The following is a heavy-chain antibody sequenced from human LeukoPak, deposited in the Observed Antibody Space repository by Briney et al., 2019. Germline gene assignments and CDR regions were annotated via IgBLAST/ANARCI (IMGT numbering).Heavy chain of an antibody. J-gene: IGHJ4*02. CDR1: GFTFSSFG. Sequence: PGGSLRLSCAAPGFTFSSFGMHWVRQAPGKGLEWVAFIRDDGSNKYYADSVKGRFTISRANSKNTLYRKMNSLRGEDTAVYYCTKRSGSSSWYLDSWGQGTLVTVSS. CDR3: TKRSGSSSWYLDS. CDR2: IRDDGSNK. V-gene: IGHV3-30*02. D-gene: IGHD6-13*01.